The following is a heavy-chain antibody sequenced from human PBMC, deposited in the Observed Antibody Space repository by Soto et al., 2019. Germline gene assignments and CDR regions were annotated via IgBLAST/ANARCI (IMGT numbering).Heavy chain of an antibody. CDR2: INHSGST. V-gene: IGHV4-34*01. J-gene: IGHJ6*02. CDR1: GGSFSGYY. D-gene: IGHD2-8*01. Sequence: SETLSLTGAVYGGSFSGYYWSWIRQPPGKGLEWIGEINHSGSTNYNPSLKSRVTISVDTSKNQFSLKLSSVTAADTAVYYCARGKYDYYYYYGMDVWGQGTTVTVSS. CDR3: ARGKYDYYYYYGMDV.